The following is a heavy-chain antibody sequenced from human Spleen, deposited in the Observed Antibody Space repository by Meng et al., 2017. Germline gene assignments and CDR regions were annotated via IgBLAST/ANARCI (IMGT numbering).Heavy chain of an antibody. V-gene: IGHV1-18*01. CDR3: ARGTPGRSYSDY. CDR2: LGAHDGDT. D-gene: IGHD3-10*01. CDR1: DYTFTGYG. J-gene: IGHJ4*02. Sequence: QVQPVQSGPEVKKPGASVKVSCKASDYTFTGYGVSWVRQAPGQGLEWMAWLGAHDGDTSHAPKFQGRVTVSADRPTATAYMELRSLRPDDTAVYYCARGTPGRSYSDYWGQGTLVTVSS.